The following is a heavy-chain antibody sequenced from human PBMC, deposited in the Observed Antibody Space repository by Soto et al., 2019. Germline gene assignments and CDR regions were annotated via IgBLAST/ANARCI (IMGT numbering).Heavy chain of an antibody. D-gene: IGHD3-22*01. V-gene: IGHV3-64D*06. CDR2: ISTNGGST. CDR1: GFTFSSYA. Sequence: GGSLRLSCSASGFTFSSYAMHWVRQAPGKGLEYVSSISTNGGSTHYADSVKGRFTISRDNSKNTQYLQMSSLRADDTAVYYCVKGEYYYVSSGYNPFDYWDKGTLVTVSS. CDR3: VKGEYYYVSSGYNPFDY. J-gene: IGHJ4*02.